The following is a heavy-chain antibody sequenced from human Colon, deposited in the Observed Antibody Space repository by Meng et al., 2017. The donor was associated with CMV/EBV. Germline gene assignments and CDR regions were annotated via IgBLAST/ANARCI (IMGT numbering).Heavy chain of an antibody. J-gene: IGHJ4*02. CDR1: GFTFSSDA. CDR3: VRAGYGGFIKDAFDL. CDR2: ISYDGTKT. Sequence: GFTFSSDARHWVRQAPGKGLEWVAVISYDGTKTYHGGSVKGRFTISRDNSKNSLYLQMDNLRPADTGVYYCVRAGYGGFIKDAFDLWGQGALVTVSS. D-gene: IGHD1-26*01. V-gene: IGHV3-30*04.